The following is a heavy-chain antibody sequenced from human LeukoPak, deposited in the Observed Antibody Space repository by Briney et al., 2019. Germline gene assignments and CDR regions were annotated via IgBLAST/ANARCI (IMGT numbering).Heavy chain of an antibody. CDR1: GFTFSDYY. CDR3: ATATHSGYDFNDY. D-gene: IGHD5-12*01. CDR2: ISSSGSTI. Sequence: PGGSLRLSCAASGFTFSDYYMSWIRQAPGKGPEWVSYISSSGSTIYYADSVKGRFTISRDNAKNSLYLQMNSLRAEDTAVYYCATATHSGYDFNDYWGQGTLVTVSS. J-gene: IGHJ4*02. V-gene: IGHV3-11*04.